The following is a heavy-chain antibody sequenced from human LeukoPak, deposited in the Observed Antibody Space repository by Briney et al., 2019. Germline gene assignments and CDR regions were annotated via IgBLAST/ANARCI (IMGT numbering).Heavy chain of an antibody. CDR1: GFTFSNYG. Sequence: PGGSLRLSCAGSGFTFSNYGMRWVRQAPGKGLEWVAVIWYEGTNKYYADSVKGRFTISRDNSKNTLYLQMDSLRAEDTAMYYCARQGGLGNYATGSWFDPWGQGTLVTVSS. CDR3: ARQGGLGNYATGSWFDP. V-gene: IGHV3-33*01. J-gene: IGHJ5*02. D-gene: IGHD1-7*01. CDR2: IWYEGTNK.